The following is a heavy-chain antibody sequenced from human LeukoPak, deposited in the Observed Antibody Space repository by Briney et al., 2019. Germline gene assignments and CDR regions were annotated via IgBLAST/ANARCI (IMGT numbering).Heavy chain of an antibody. CDR2: IIPIFGTA. V-gene: IGHV1-69*06. Sequence: SVKVSCKASGGTFSSYAISWVRQAPGQGLEWMGGIIPIFGTANYAQKFQGRVTITADKSTSTAYMELSSLRSEDTAVYYCASNIVVVTAMQGFDYWGQGTLVTVSS. CDR1: GGTFSSYA. D-gene: IGHD2-21*02. J-gene: IGHJ4*02. CDR3: ASNIVVVTAMQGFDY.